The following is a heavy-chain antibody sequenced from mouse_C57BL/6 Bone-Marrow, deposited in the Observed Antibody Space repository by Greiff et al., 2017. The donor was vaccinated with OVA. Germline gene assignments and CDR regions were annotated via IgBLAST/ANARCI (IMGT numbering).Heavy chain of an antibody. CDR2: IDPSDSCT. Sequence: QVQLKQPGAELVKPGASVKLSCKASGYTFTSYWMQWVKQRPGQGLEWIGEIDPSDSCTNYNQKFKGKATLTVDTSSSTAYMQLSSLTSEDAAVYYCARPGTRGYFDYWGQGTTLTVSS. CDR3: ARPGTRGYFDY. J-gene: IGHJ2*01. V-gene: IGHV1-50*01. CDR1: GYTFTSYW.